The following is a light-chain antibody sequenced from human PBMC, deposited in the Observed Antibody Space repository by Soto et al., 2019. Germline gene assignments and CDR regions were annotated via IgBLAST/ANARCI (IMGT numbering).Light chain of an antibody. CDR1: SSDVGAYDY. CDR3: SSYTSGSTPYV. J-gene: IGLJ1*01. Sequence: QSVLTQPASVSGSPGQSITISCTGTSSDVGAYDYVSWLQQYPGKAPKLMIYDVTDRPSGVSDRFFGSKSGNTASLTISGLQAEDEADYYCSSYTSGSTPYVFGTGTKVTVL. V-gene: IGLV2-14*03. CDR2: DVT.